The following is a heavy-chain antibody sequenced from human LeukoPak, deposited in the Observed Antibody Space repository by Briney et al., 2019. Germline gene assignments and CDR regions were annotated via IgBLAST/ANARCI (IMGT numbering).Heavy chain of an antibody. V-gene: IGHV4-34*01. CDR3: ARGRTYSSSRWFDP. Sequence: SETLSLTCAVYGGSFSGYYWSWIRQPPGKGLEWIGEINHSGSTNYNPSLKSRVTISVDTSKNQFSLKLSSVTAADTAVYYCARGRTYSSSRWFDPWGEATLVTVSS. D-gene: IGHD6-13*01. J-gene: IGHJ5*02. CDR2: INHSGST. CDR1: GGSFSGYY.